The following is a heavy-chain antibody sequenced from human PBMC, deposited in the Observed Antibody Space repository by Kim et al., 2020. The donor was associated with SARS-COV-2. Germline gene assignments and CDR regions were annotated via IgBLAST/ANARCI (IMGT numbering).Heavy chain of an antibody. V-gene: IGHV3-9*01. CDR2: ISWNSGSI. CDR3: AKVSPYSGSYGGPFDY. CDR1: GFTFDDYA. Sequence: GGSLRLSCAASGFTFDDYAMHWVRQAPGKGLEWVSGISWNSGSIGYADSVKGRFTISRDNAKNSLYLQMNSLRAEDTALYYCAKVSPYSGSYGGPFDYWGQGTLVTVSS. J-gene: IGHJ4*02. D-gene: IGHD1-26*01.